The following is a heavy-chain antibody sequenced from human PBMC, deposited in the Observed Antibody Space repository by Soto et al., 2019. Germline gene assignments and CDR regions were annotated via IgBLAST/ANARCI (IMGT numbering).Heavy chain of an antibody. V-gene: IGHV3-21*01. CDR1: GFTFSTYT. D-gene: IGHD1-26*01. Sequence: GGSLRLSCASSGFTFSTYTMDWVRQAPGKGLEWVSSISSTSSYLYYADSLKGRFTISRDNAKNSLYLQMNSLRAEDTAVYYCARALVIVGALGRNYYYGMDVWGQGTTVTVSS. J-gene: IGHJ6*02. CDR2: ISSTSSYL. CDR3: ARALVIVGALGRNYYYGMDV.